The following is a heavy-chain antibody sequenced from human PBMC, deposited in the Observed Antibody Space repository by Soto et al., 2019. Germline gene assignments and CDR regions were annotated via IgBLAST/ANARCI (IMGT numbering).Heavy chain of an antibody. CDR1: GGSFSCYY. Sequence: PSETLSLTCAVYGGSFSCYYWSWIRQAPGKGLEWIGEINHSGSTNYNPSLKSRVTISVDTSKNQFSLKLSSVTAADTAVYYCARGRMVRGVISRYYFDYWGQGTLVTVSS. D-gene: IGHD3-10*01. J-gene: IGHJ4*02. V-gene: IGHV4-34*01. CDR3: ARGRMVRGVISRYYFDY. CDR2: INHSGST.